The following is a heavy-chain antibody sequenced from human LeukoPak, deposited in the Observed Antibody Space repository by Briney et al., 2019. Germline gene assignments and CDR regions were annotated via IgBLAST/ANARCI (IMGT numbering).Heavy chain of an antibody. CDR1: GFTFSSYA. D-gene: IGHD3-22*01. CDR2: ISGSGGST. V-gene: IGHV3-23*01. Sequence: GGSLRLSCAASGFTFSSYAMSWVRQAPGKGLEWVSAISGSGGSTYYADSVKGRFTISRDNAKNTLYLQMNSLRAEDTAVYYCARGVVDYDSSGYFDYWGQGTLVTVSS. CDR3: ARGVVDYDSSGYFDY. J-gene: IGHJ4*02.